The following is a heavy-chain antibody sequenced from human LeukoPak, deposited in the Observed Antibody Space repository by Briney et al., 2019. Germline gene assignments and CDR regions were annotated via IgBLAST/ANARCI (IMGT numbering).Heavy chain of an antibody. CDR1: GYTFTSYD. V-gene: IGHV1-8*01. Sequence: ASVKVSCKASGYTFTSYDINWVRQATGQGLEWMGWMNPNSGNTGYAQKFQGRVTMTRNTSISTAYMELSSLRSEDGAVYHCARDKKGGGGGLLWFGELLHYYYGLDVWGQGTTVTVSS. CDR2: MNPNSGNT. CDR3: ARDKKGGGGGLLWFGELLHYYYGLDV. J-gene: IGHJ6*02. D-gene: IGHD3-10*01.